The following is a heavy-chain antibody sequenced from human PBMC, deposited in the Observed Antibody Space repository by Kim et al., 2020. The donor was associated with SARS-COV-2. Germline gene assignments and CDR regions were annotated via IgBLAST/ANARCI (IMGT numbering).Heavy chain of an antibody. CDR3: ALPDYYGSGEYDAFDI. D-gene: IGHD3-10*01. CDR2: IYHSGST. Sequence: SETLSLTCAVSGGTISSSNWWSWVRQPPGKGLEWIGEIYHSGSTNYNPSLKSRVTISVDKSKNQFSLRLSSVTAADAAVYYCALPDYYGSGEYDAFDIWGQGTTVTVSS. CDR1: GGTISSSNW. J-gene: IGHJ3*02. V-gene: IGHV4-4*02.